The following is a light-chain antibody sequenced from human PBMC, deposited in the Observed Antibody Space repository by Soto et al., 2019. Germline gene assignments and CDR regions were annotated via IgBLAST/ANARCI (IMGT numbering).Light chain of an antibody. CDR1: QTISRW. V-gene: IGKV1-5*01. Sequence: DIKMSQSPSTLSASVGDTVTITCRASQTISRWLAWYQQKPGKAPRLLIYTASTLESGVPSRFSASGSGTEFTLTISSLHPDDFATYYCQEYNNYWTFGQGTKV. J-gene: IGKJ1*01. CDR3: QEYNNYWT. CDR2: TAS.